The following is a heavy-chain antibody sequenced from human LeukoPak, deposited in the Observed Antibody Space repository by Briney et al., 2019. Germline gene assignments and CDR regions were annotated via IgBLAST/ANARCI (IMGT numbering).Heavy chain of an antibody. D-gene: IGHD2-8*01. V-gene: IGHV4-4*07. Sequence: KASETLSLTCTVSGGSISSYKWSWIRQAAGKGLEWIGRIYSSGSTNYTPSLKSRVTMSVDTSKNQFSLKLSSVTAADTAVYYCARALYYSYEDAFDIWGQGTMVTVSS. J-gene: IGHJ3*02. CDR3: ARALYYSYEDAFDI. CDR1: GGSISSYK. CDR2: IYSSGST.